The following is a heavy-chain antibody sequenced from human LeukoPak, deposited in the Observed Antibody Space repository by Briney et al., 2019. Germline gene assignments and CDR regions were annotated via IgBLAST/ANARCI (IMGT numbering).Heavy chain of an antibody. V-gene: IGHV4-31*03. CDR2: IHYSGST. CDR1: GGSISSGGYY. CDR3: AAFHGSGLQRFDP. J-gene: IGHJ5*02. D-gene: IGHD3-10*01. Sequence: SETLSLTCTVSGGSISSGGYYWSWIRQHPGKGLEWIGYIHYSGSTYYNPSLKSRVAISVDTSKNQFSLKLSSVTAADTAVYYCAAFHGSGLQRFDPWGQGTLVTVSS.